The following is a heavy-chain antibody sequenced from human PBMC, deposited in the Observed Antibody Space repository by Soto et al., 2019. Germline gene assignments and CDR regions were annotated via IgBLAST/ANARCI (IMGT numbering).Heavy chain of an antibody. J-gene: IGHJ5*02. Sequence: SEPLSLTCTVSGGSISSSSYYWGWIRQPPGKGLEWIGSIYYSGSTYYNPSLKSRVTISVDTSKNQFSLKLSSVTAADTAVYYCARYYYDSTFNLFDPWGQGNLVT. CDR2: IYYSGST. V-gene: IGHV4-39*01. CDR1: GGSISSSSYY. D-gene: IGHD3-22*01. CDR3: ARYYYDSTFNLFDP.